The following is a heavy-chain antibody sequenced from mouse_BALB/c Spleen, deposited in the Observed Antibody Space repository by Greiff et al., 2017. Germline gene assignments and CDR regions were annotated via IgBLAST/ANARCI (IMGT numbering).Heavy chain of an antibody. J-gene: IGHJ4*01. CDR1: GFTFSSYG. CDR2: INSNGGST. Sequence: EVNVVESGGGLVQPGGSLKLSCAASGFTFSSYGMSWVRQTPDKRLELVATINSNGGSTYYPDSVKGRFTISRDNAKNTLYLQMSSLKSEDTAMYYCARDRHGNYGDAMDYWGQGTSVTVSS. D-gene: IGHD2-1*01. CDR3: ARDRHGNYGDAMDY. V-gene: IGHV5-6-3*01.